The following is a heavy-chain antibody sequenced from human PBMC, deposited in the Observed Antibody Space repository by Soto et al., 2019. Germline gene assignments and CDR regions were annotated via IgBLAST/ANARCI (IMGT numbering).Heavy chain of an antibody. V-gene: IGHV1-18*01. CDR1: GYSFTNYG. Sequence: QDPLVQSGAEVKKPGASVTVSCKASGYSFTNYGITWVRQAPGQGLEWMGWISGFNGNTHYAQKLQGRVTMTTDASTSTAYMELRSRRSDDTAVYYCARDRGVAPPVAGNTHYYYYMDVWGKGTTVTVSS. D-gene: IGHD6-19*01. CDR2: ISGFNGNT. J-gene: IGHJ6*03. CDR3: ARDRGVAPPVAGNTHYYYYMDV.